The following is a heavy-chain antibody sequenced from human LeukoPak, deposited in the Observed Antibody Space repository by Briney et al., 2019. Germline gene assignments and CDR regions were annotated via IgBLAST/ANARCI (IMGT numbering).Heavy chain of an antibody. V-gene: IGHV3-7*01. J-gene: IGHJ4*02. CDR1: GLPFTSHW. D-gene: IGHD3-10*01. CDR3: SGNLYWRFGL. CDR2: IKEDANET. Sequence: GRSLRLSCAPSGLPFTSHWMSWLRHAPGRGLEWVANIKEDANETYYVYSVKGRFTVSRDNVKNVLYLQMNSLGLEDTAVYYCSGNLYWRFGLWGQGTVVTVSA.